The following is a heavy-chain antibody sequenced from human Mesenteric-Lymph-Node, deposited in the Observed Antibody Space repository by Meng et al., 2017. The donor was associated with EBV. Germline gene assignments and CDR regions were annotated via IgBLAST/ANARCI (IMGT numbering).Heavy chain of an antibody. CDR3: ARIGVAASWDY. D-gene: IGHD6-19*01. Sequence: QGSGAELVMPPGARSFTCGVSGGSASSDNWWTWVRPPPGKGLGWIGEIYHGGSTAYNPSLKSRVTISLDKSNNQFSLKLNSVTAADTAVYYCARIGVAASWDYWGQGTLVTVSS. V-gene: IGHV4-4*03. CDR2: IYHGGST. J-gene: IGHJ4*02. CDR1: GGSASSDNW.